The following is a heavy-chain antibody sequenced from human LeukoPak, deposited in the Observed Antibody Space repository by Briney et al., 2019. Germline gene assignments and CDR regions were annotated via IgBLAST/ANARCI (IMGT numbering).Heavy chain of an antibody. CDR3: ARDQAATNYYYYYGMDV. CDR1: GGSISSGGYY. D-gene: IGHD6-25*01. CDR2: IYYSGST. V-gene: IGHV4-31*03. J-gene: IGHJ6*02. Sequence: SETLSLTCTVSGGSISSGGYYWSWIRQHPGKGLEWIGYIYYSGSTYYNPSLKSRVTISVDTSKNQFSLKLSSVTAADTAVYYCARDQAATNYYYYYGMDVWGQGTTVTVSS.